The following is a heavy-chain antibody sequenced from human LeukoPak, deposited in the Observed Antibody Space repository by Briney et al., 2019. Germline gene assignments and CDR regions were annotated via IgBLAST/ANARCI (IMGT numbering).Heavy chain of an antibody. CDR2: ISGSGGNT. J-gene: IGHJ3*02. CDR3: ASSSPRGSDAFDI. Sequence: PGGTLRLSCAASGFTFTNYGMGWVRQGPGKVLEWVSAISGSGGNTYYADSVKGRFTISRDNSKNTLYLHLNSLRVEDTAVYYCASSSPRGSDAFDIWGQGTMVTVSS. D-gene: IGHD3-16*01. V-gene: IGHV3-23*01. CDR1: GFTFTNYG.